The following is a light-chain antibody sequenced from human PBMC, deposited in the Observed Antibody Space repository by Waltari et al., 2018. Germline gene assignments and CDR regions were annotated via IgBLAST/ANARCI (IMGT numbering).Light chain of an antibody. J-gene: IGLJ3*02. V-gene: IGLV2-14*03. CDR2: DVT. CDR1: SRDVGVYNY. CDR3: SSYTSRATWV. Sequence: QSALTQPASVSGSPGQSITISCTGPSRDVGVYNYVSWFQQPPDKAPRLLIFDVTNRPSGVSNRFSGSKSGNTASLTISGLQAEDEADYYCSSYTSRATWVFGGGTRLAVL.